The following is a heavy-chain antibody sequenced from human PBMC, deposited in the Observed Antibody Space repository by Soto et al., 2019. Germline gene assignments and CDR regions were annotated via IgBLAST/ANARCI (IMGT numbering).Heavy chain of an antibody. Sequence: QVQLQESGPGLVKPSWTLSLTCAVSSGSISSSNWWSWVRQPPGKGLEWIGEIYHSGSTTYNPSLKSRGTLSADESKNQFSLNMRSVTAADSSVYYCAFRKDCSVVSCFHNWFDPWGQGNLVTVSS. CDR3: AFRKDCSVVSCFHNWFDP. D-gene: IGHD2-15*01. CDR1: SGSISSSNW. CDR2: IYHSGST. J-gene: IGHJ5*02. V-gene: IGHV4-4*02.